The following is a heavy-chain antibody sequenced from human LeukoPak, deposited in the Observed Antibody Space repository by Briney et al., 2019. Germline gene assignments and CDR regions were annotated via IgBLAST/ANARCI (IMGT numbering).Heavy chain of an antibody. CDR2: INHSGST. V-gene: IGHV4-34*01. CDR3: ARGLGAAPAGLDY. D-gene: IGHD6-13*01. Sequence: SETLSLTCAVYGGSFSGYYWSWIRQPPGKGLEWIGEINHSGSTNYNPSLKSRVTISVDTSKNQFSLKLSSVTAADTAVYYCARGLGAAPAGLDYWGQGTLVTVSS. CDR1: GGSFSGYY. J-gene: IGHJ4*02.